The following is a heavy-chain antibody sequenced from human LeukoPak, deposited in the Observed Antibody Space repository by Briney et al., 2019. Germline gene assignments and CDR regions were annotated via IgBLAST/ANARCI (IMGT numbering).Heavy chain of an antibody. CDR2: IYSGGST. V-gene: IGHV3-53*01. J-gene: IGHJ6*02. CDR1: GFTDSSNY. CDR3: ARDPSLPLYGMDV. Sequence: GGSLRLSCAASGFTDSSNYMSWVRQAPGKGLEWVSVIYSGGSTYYADSVKGRFTISRDNSKNTLYLQMNSLRAEDTAVYYCARDPSLPLYGMDVWGQGTTVTVSS.